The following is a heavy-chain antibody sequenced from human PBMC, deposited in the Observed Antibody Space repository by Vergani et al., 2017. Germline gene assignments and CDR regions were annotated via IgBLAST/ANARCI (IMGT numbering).Heavy chain of an antibody. CDR3: ARVYNWNSPAYYYMDV. Sequence: EVQLVESGGGLVQPGGSLRLSCAASGFTFSSYWMSWVRQAPGKGLEWVANIKQDGSEKYYVDSVKGRFTISRDNAKNSLYLQMNSLRAEDTAVYYCARVYNWNSPAYYYMDVWGKGTTVTVSS. V-gene: IGHV3-7*01. D-gene: IGHD1-1*01. J-gene: IGHJ6*03. CDR1: GFTFSSYW. CDR2: IKQDGSEK.